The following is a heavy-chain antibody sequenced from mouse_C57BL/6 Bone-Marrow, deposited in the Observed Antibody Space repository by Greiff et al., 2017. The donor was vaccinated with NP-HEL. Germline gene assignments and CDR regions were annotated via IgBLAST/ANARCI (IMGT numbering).Heavy chain of an antibody. J-gene: IGHJ3*01. CDR2: IYPRSGNT. D-gene: IGHD4-1*01. CDR3: ARDRWGFAY. CDR1: GYTFTSYG. V-gene: IGHV1-81*01. Sequence: VKLQESGAELARPGASVKLSCKASGYTFTSYGISWVKQRTGQGLEWVGEIYPRSGNTYYNEKFKGKATLSADKYSSTAYMERRSLTSEDSAVYFCARDRWGFAYWGQGTLVTVSA.